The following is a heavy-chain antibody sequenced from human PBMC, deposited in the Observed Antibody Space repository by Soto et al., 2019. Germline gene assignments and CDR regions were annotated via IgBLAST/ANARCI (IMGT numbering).Heavy chain of an antibody. CDR1: GFTFSSYN. CDR2: ISSSSNYI. Sequence: EVQLVESGGGLVKPGGSLRLSSTASGFTFSSYNMNWVRLAPGKGLEWVSSISSSSNYIYYADSMKGRFTISRDNAKNSLYLQMNSLRAEDTAVYYCARENAYGDPNSFDYWGQGTLVTVSS. D-gene: IGHD4-17*01. CDR3: ARENAYGDPNSFDY. J-gene: IGHJ4*02. V-gene: IGHV3-21*02.